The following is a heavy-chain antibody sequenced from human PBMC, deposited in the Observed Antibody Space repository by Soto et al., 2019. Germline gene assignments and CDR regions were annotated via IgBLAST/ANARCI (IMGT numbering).Heavy chain of an antibody. CDR2: INHSGST. CDR3: ARGQDYSNYFYYYYYMDV. Sequence: SETLSLTCAVYGGSFSGYYWSWIRQPPGKGLEWIGEINHSGSTNYNPSLKSRVTISVDTSKNQFSLKLSSVTAADTAVYYCARGQDYSNYFYYYYYMDVWGKGTTVTVSS. D-gene: IGHD4-4*01. J-gene: IGHJ6*03. CDR1: GGSFSGYY. V-gene: IGHV4-34*01.